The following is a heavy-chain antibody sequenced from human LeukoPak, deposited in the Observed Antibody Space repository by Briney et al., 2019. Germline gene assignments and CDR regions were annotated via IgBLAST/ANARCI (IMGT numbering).Heavy chain of an antibody. CDR1: GGTFSSYA. CDR3: ARAPPAGYYFDY. V-gene: IGHV1-69*13. CDR2: IIPIFGTA. Sequence: SVKVPCKASGGTFSSYAISWVRQAPGQGLEWMGGIIPIFGTANYAQKFQGRVTITADESTSTAYMELSSLRSEDTAVYYCARAPPAGYYFDYWGQGTLVTVSS. J-gene: IGHJ4*02. D-gene: IGHD6-19*01.